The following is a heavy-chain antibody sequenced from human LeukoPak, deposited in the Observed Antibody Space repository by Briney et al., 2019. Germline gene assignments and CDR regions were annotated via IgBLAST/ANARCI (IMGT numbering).Heavy chain of an antibody. CDR3: GRLAWAAAGTIDY. V-gene: IGHV4-39*07. D-gene: IGHD6-13*01. J-gene: IGHJ4*02. CDR1: GGSMSSSSYY. Sequence: SETLSLTCTVSGGSMSSSSYYWGWIRQPPGKGLEWIGSIYYSGSTYYNPSLKSRVTISVDTSKNQFSLKLSSVTAADTAVYYCGRLAWAAAGTIDYWGQGTLVTVSS. CDR2: IYYSGST.